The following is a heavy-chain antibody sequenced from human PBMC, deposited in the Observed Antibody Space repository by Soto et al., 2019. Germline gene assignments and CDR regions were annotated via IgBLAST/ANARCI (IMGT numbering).Heavy chain of an antibody. CDR1: GYTFISYG. V-gene: IGHV1-18*01. CDR2: ISAYNGNT. J-gene: IGHJ6*02. Sequence: ASVKVSCKASGYTFISYGISWVRQAPGQGLDWMGWISAYNGNTKYAQDLQGRVTMTTDTSTSTAYMELRSLRSDDTAVYYCARFSGGSYNTYYFYYGMDVWGQGTTVTVSS. D-gene: IGHD2-15*01. CDR3: ARFSGGSYNTYYFYYGMDV.